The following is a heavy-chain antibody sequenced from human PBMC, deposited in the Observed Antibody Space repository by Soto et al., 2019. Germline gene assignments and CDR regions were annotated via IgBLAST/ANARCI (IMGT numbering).Heavy chain of an antibody. D-gene: IGHD3-10*02. V-gene: IGHV4-31*03. CDR2: INYSGST. Sequence: QVQLQESGPVLVKPSQTLSLTCTVSGGSIGSGSYYWSWIRQHPGTGLEWIGYINYSGSTFYIPSLKSRVTTSIDTSTNQFSLKLSSVTAADTAVYYCARAGYDRDGGAYYYFDYWGQGTLVTVSS. CDR1: GGSIGSGSYY. J-gene: IGHJ4*02. CDR3: ARAGYDRDGGAYYYFDY.